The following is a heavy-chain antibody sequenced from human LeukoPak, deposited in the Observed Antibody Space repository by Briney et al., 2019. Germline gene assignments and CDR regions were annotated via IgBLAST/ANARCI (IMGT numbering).Heavy chain of an antibody. CDR2: TYYSGST. V-gene: IGHV4-30-4*01. D-gene: IGHD3-10*01. J-gene: IGHJ4*02. Sequence: SETLSLTCTVSGGPFSSGDYYWSWIRQSPGKGLEWIGFTYYSGSTHYNPSLKSRVTISADTSRNQFSLNVSSVTAADTAVYYCASSMVRGVPYFFNFWGQGTLVTVSS. CDR1: GGPFSSGDYY. CDR3: ASSMVRGVPYFFNF.